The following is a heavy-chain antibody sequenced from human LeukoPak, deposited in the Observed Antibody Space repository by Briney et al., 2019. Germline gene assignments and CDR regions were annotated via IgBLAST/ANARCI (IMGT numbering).Heavy chain of an antibody. V-gene: IGHV3-21*01. Sequence: GGSLRLSCAASGFTFSSYSMNWVRQAPGKGLEWVSSISSSSSYIYYADSVKGRFTISRDNAKNSLYLQMNSLRAEDTAVYYCAKGVDYCSGGSCPADYWGPGTLVTVSS. CDR3: AKGVDYCSGGSCPADY. D-gene: IGHD2-15*01. CDR2: ISSSSSYI. J-gene: IGHJ4*02. CDR1: GFTFSSYS.